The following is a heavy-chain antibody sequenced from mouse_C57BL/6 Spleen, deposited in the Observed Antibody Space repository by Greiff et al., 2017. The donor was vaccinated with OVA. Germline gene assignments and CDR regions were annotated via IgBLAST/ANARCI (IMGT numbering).Heavy chain of an antibody. Sequence: QVQLQQPGAELVRPGSSVKLSCKASGYTFTSYWMDWVKQRPGQGLEWIGNIYPSDSETHYNQKFKDKATLTVDKSSSTAYMQLSSLTSEDYAVYYCAREGLLRLFDYWGQGTTLTVSS. J-gene: IGHJ2*01. CDR3: AREGLLRLFDY. CDR1: GYTFTSYW. D-gene: IGHD1-2*01. CDR2: IYPSDSET. V-gene: IGHV1-61*01.